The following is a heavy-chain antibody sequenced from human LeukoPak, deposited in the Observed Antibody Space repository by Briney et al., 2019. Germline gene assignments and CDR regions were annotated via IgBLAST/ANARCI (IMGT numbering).Heavy chain of an antibody. CDR2: IKQDGSAK. J-gene: IGHJ4*02. Sequence: PGGSLRLSCAASGFTFSTYWMSWVRQAPGKGLEWVANIKQDGSAKYYVDSVKGRFTISRDNPKNSLYLQMDSLRAEDTAMYYCARDSDGNDYWGQGTLVTVSS. D-gene: IGHD6-13*01. CDR1: GFTFSTYW. CDR3: ARDSDGNDY. V-gene: IGHV3-7*01.